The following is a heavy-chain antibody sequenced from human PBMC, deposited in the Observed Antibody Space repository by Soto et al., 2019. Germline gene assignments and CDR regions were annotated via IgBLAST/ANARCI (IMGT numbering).Heavy chain of an antibody. CDR2: ISGTGGT. D-gene: IGHD2-15*01. Sequence: EVQLWESGGGLVQPGGSLRLSCAVSGFTFSSHVMSWVRQAPGKGLEWVSAISGTGGTYYADSVKGRFTISRDNSKNALYLQMNNLRDEDTAVYYCAKDRRGPYCSGGICYSPDYWGQGTLVIVSS. CDR1: GFTFSSHV. V-gene: IGHV3-23*01. J-gene: IGHJ4*02. CDR3: AKDRRGPYCSGGICYSPDY.